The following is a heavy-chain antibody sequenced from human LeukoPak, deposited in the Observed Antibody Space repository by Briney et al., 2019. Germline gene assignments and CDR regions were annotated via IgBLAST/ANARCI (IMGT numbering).Heavy chain of an antibody. V-gene: IGHV3-21*01. D-gene: IGHD3-10*01. CDR2: ISSSSSYI. Sequence: GGSLRLSCAASGLTLSIYSMNWVRQAPGKGLEWVSSISSSSSYIYYADSVKGRFTISRDNAKNSLYLQMNSLRAEDTAVYYCASIGYYGSGSSDYWGQGTLVTVSS. CDR1: GLTLSIYS. CDR3: ASIGYYGSGSSDY. J-gene: IGHJ4*02.